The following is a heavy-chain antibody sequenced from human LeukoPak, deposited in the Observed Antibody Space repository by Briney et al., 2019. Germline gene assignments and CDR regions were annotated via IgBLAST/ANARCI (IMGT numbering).Heavy chain of an antibody. D-gene: IGHD6-19*01. CDR1: GFTFSAYW. V-gene: IGHV3-7*03. Sequence: PGGSLRLSCAASGFTFSAYWMSWVRQTPGKGLEWVANIEQDGSAKYYVDSVKGRFTISRDNAKNSLYLQMNSLRAEDTAVYYCAREWSGVGPGVNVAVAAPFDYWGPGTLVTVSS. J-gene: IGHJ4*02. CDR2: IEQDGSAK. CDR3: AREWSGVGPGVNVAVAAPFDY.